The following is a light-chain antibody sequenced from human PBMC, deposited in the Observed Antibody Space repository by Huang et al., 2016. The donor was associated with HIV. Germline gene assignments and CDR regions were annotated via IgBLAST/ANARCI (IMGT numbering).Light chain of an antibody. CDR2: LGS. Sequence: DIVMTQSPLFLPVTPGEPASISCRSSQSLLHSNGYKYLDWYLQKPGQSPQLLISLGSNRASGVPDRFSGSGSGTDFTLKISRVEAEDAGTYYCMQALQTPLTFGGGTKVEIK. CDR1: QSLLHSNGYKY. J-gene: IGKJ4*01. V-gene: IGKV2-28*01. CDR3: MQALQTPLT.